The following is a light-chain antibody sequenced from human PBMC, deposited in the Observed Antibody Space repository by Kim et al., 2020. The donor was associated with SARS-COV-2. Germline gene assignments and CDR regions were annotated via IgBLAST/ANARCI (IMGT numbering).Light chain of an antibody. CDR1: KLGNKY. V-gene: IGLV3-1*01. J-gene: IGLJ2*01. CDR3: QAWDSRDVV. Sequence: SYELTQPPSVSVSPGQTASITCSGDKLGNKYACWYQQKPGQSPVVVIYEDSKRPSGIPERFSGSNSGNTATLTISGTQAMDEADYYCQAWDSRDVVFGGGTQLTVL. CDR2: EDS.